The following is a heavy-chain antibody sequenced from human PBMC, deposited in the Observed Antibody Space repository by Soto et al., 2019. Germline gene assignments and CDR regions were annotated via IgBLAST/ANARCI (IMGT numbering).Heavy chain of an antibody. CDR1: GGSFSGYY. CDR3: ARDLVVAGMDV. Sequence: QVHLQQWGAGLLKPSETLSLTCAVYGGSFSGYYWSWIRQPPVKGLEWIGEINHSGSTNYNPSLKSRVTISVDTSKNQFTLKLSYVTAADTAVYYCARDLVVAGMDVWGQGTTVTVSS. CDR2: INHSGST. D-gene: IGHD2-2*01. J-gene: IGHJ6*02. V-gene: IGHV4-34*01.